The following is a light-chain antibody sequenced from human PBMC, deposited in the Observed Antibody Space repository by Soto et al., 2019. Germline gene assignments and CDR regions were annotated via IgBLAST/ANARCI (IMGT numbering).Light chain of an antibody. J-gene: IGLJ3*02. V-gene: IGLV2-14*01. CDR3: SSYTSSSTRV. CDR2: DVS. CDR1: SSDVGGYNY. Sequence: QSVLTQPASVSGSPGQSITISCTGTSSDVGGYNYVSWYQQHPGKVPKLMIYDVSNRPSGVSNRFSRSKSGNTASLTISGLQAEDEADYYCSSYTSSSTRVLGGGTKLTVL.